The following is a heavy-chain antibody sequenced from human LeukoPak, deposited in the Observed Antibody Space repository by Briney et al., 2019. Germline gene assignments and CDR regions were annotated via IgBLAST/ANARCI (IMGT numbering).Heavy chain of an antibody. CDR1: GGSISSYY. J-gene: IGHJ4*02. Sequence: PSETLSLTCTVSGGSISSYYWSWIRQPPGKGLEWIGYIYYSGSTNYNPSLKSRATISVDTSKNQFSLKLSSVTAADTAVYYCARGYSGSHFDYWGQGTLVTVSS. D-gene: IGHD5-12*01. CDR2: IYYSGST. V-gene: IGHV4-59*01. CDR3: ARGYSGSHFDY.